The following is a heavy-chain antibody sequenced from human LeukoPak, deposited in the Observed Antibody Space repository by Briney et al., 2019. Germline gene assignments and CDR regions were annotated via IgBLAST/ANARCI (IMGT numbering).Heavy chain of an antibody. V-gene: IGHV4-38-2*02. CDR3: TRGYYDGSGILIRNWFDP. D-gene: IGHD3-10*01. CDR2: IYHSGST. Sequence: SETLSLTCTVSGYSISSGYYWGWTRQPPGKGLEWIGSIYHSGSTYYNPSLKSRVTISVDTSKNHFSLKLSSVTAADTPVYYCTRGYYDGSGILIRNWFDPWGQGTLVTVSS. J-gene: IGHJ5*02. CDR1: GYSISSGYY.